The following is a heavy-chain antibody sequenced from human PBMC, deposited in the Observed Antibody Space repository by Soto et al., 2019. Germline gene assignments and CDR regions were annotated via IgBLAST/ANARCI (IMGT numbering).Heavy chain of an antibody. CDR2: ISYSGST. Sequence: QLQLQESGPGLVKPSETLSLTCSVSGGSISSTNYYWGWIRQPPGKGLEWIGSISYSGSTYYNPSLKRRITISGDTSKNQFSLKLTSVTAADTAVYYCARLRQQLQRRGAGGDKFDYWGQGTLVTVSS. CDR3: ARLRQQLQRRGAGGDKFDY. J-gene: IGHJ4*02. CDR1: GGSISSTNYY. D-gene: IGHD6-13*01. V-gene: IGHV4-39*01.